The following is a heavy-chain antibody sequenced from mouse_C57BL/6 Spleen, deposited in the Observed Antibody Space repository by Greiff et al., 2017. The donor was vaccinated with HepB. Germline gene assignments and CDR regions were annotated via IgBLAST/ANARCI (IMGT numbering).Heavy chain of an antibody. V-gene: IGHV10-1*01. CDR3: VRHPLDDAMDY. CDR2: IRSKSNNYAT. J-gene: IGHJ4*01. Sequence: EVQLVESGGGLVQPKGSLKLSCAASGFSFNTYAMNWVRQAPGKGLEWVARIRSKSNNYATYYADSVKDSFTISRDDSESMLYLQMNNLKTEDTAMYYCVRHPLDDAMDYWGQGTSVTVSS. CDR1: GFSFNTYA.